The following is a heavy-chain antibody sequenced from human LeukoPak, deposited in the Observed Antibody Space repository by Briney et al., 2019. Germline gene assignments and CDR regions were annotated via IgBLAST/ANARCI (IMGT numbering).Heavy chain of an antibody. D-gene: IGHD2-15*01. J-gene: IGHJ5*02. CDR3: ARSIGYCSGGSCFLGWFGP. CDR2: IYYSGST. Sequence: SETLSLTCTVSGGSISSSSYYWGWIRQPPGKGLXWIGGIYYSGSTYYNPSLKSRVTISVDTSKNQFSLKLSSVTAADTAVYYCARSIGYCSGGSCFLGWFGPWGQGTLVTVSS. CDR1: GGSISSSSYY. V-gene: IGHV4-39*01.